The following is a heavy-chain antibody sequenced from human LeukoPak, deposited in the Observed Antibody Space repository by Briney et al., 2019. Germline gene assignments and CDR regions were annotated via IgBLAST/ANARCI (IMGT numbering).Heavy chain of an antibody. CDR3: AREGSSDSDWFDP. CDR2: IYYSGST. CDR1: GGSISSYY. V-gene: IGHV4-59*01. Sequence: SETLSLTCTVSGGSISSYYWSWIRQPPGKGLEWIGYIYYSGSTNYNPSLKSRVTISVDTSKNQFSLKLSSVTAADTAVYYCAREGSSDSDWFDPWGQGTLVTVFS. D-gene: IGHD6-6*01. J-gene: IGHJ5*02.